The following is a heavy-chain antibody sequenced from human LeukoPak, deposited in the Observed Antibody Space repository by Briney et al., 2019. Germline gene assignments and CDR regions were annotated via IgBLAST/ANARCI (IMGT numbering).Heavy chain of an antibody. CDR1: GVSISSSSYY. CDR3: ARHRYRSGSDWIDP. Sequence: PSETLSLTCTVSGVSISSSSYYWGWIRQPPGKGLEWIGSIYYSGSTYYNPSLKSRVTISVDTSKNQFSLKLSSVTAADTAVYYCARHRYRSGSDWIDPWGQGTLVTVSS. D-gene: IGHD1-26*01. J-gene: IGHJ5*02. CDR2: IYYSGST. V-gene: IGHV4-39*01.